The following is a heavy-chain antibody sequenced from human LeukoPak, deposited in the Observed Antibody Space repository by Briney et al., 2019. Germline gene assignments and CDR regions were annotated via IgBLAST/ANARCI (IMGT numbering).Heavy chain of an antibody. D-gene: IGHD3-10*01. Sequence: PSETLSLTCAVSGYSISSASYWGWIRQPPGKGLEWIGNIYHSGSPYYNPSLKSRVTISVDTSKNQFSLKLSSVTAADTAVYYCARDRITMVRGVPDAFDIWGQGTMVTVSS. CDR2: IYHSGSP. J-gene: IGHJ3*02. CDR3: ARDRITMVRGVPDAFDI. V-gene: IGHV4-38-2*02. CDR1: GYSISSASY.